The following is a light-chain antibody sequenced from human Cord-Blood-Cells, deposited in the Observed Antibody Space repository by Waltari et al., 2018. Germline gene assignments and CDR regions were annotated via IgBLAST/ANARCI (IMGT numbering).Light chain of an antibody. V-gene: IGLV2-11*01. CDR2: DVS. CDR3: CSYAGSFWV. J-gene: IGLJ3*02. Sequence: QSALTQPRSVSGSPGQSVTISCTGTSSDCGGYNYVSWYQQQPGNAPKLMIYDVSKRPSGVPDRFSGSKSGNTASLTISGLQAEDEADYYCCSYAGSFWVFGGGTKLTVL. CDR1: SSDCGGYNY.